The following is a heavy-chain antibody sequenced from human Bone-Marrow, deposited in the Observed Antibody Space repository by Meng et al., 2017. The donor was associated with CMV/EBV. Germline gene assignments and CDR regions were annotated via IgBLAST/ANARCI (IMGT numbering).Heavy chain of an antibody. V-gene: IGHV1-2*02. D-gene: IGHD1-26*01. CDR3: ARVEWKLLRVFDY. J-gene: IGHJ4*02. CDR1: GYTFTGYY. CDR2: INPNSGGT. Sequence: ASVKVSCKASGYTFTGYYMHWVRQAPGQGLEWMGWINPNSGGTNYAQKFRGRVTMTRDTSITTAYMELNGLRSDDTAVYYCARVEWKLLRVFDYWGQGTLVTVS.